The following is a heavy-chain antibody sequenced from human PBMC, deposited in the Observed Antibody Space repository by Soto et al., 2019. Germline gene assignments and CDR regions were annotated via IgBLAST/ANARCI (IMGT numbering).Heavy chain of an antibody. CDR2: VSYDETKQ. CDR3: ARSDYGGPQASSYFYFYGMDV. V-gene: IGHV3-30-3*01. Sequence: PGGSLRLSCAASGFTFSRYAMHWCRQAPGKGLEWVAVVSYDETKQSYVDSVKGRFPISRDNSTTSLYLQLNSLRFRATAVYLFARSDYGGPQASSYFYFYGMDVWGQGTTVTVSS. CDR1: GFTFSRYA. D-gene: IGHD4-17*01. J-gene: IGHJ6*02.